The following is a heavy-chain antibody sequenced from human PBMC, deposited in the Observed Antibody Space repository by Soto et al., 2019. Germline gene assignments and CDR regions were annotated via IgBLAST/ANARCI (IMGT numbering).Heavy chain of an antibody. CDR3: ARHAIYYGSGSYYFESFVSGWFDP. CDR2: TILILGIA. J-gene: IGHJ5*02. CDR1: GGTFSSYT. Sequence: SVKVSCKASGGTFSSYTISWVRQAPGQGLEWMGRTILILGIANYAQKFQGRVTITADKSTSTAYMELSSLRSEDTAVYYFARHAIYYGSGSYYFESFVSGWFDPWGQGTLVTVSS. D-gene: IGHD3-10*01. V-gene: IGHV1-69*02.